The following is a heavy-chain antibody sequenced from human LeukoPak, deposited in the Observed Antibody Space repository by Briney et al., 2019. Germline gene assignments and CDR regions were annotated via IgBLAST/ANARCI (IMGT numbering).Heavy chain of an antibody. Sequence: SQTLSLTCTVSGGSISSGGYYWSWIRQHSGKGLEWIGYIYYSGSTYYNPSLKSRVTISVDTSKNQFSLKLSSVTAADTAVYYCARDRYGYCSGGSCYSYYYYGMDVWGQGTTVTVSS. D-gene: IGHD2-15*01. CDR3: ARDRYGYCSGGSCYSYYYYGMDV. J-gene: IGHJ6*02. CDR1: GGSISSGGYY. CDR2: IYYSGST. V-gene: IGHV4-31*03.